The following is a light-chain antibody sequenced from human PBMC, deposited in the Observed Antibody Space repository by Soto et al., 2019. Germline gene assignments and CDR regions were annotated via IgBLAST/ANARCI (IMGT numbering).Light chain of an antibody. Sequence: IVLAQSPGTLSLSPGETATLSCRASQTGSYSYLAWYQQKWGQAPRLLIYGVSTRATGIPDRVSGSGSGTEFTLTIRRLEPEDFAVYFCQHYGYSQWTFGQGTKVDIK. CDR1: QTGSYSY. J-gene: IGKJ1*01. V-gene: IGKV3-20*01. CDR2: GVS. CDR3: QHYGYSQWT.